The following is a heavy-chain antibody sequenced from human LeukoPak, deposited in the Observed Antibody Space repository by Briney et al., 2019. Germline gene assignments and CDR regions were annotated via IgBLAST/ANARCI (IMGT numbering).Heavy chain of an antibody. J-gene: IGHJ4*02. V-gene: IGHV3-7*03. Sequence: GGSLRLSCAASGFTFSSYWMSWVRQAPGKGLEWVANIKQDGSEKYYVDSVKGRFTISRDNAKNSLYLQMNSLRAEDTAVYYCAKDRPDYYDSSGYYLRGYFDHWGQGTLVTVSS. D-gene: IGHD3-22*01. CDR1: GFTFSSYW. CDR2: IKQDGSEK. CDR3: AKDRPDYYDSSGYYLRGYFDH.